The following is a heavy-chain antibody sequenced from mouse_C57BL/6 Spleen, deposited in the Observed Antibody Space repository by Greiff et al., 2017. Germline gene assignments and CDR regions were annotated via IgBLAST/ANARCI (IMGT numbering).Heavy chain of an antibody. J-gene: IGHJ2*01. Sequence: EVMLVESGGGLVKPGGSLKLSCAASGFTFSSYAMSWVRQTPEKRLEWVATISDGGSYTYYPDNVKGRFTISRDNAKNNLYLQMSHLKSEDTAMYYCARGGQYFDYWGQGTTLTVSS. CDR3: ARGGQYFDY. CDR2: ISDGGSYT. V-gene: IGHV5-4*03. CDR1: GFTFSSYA.